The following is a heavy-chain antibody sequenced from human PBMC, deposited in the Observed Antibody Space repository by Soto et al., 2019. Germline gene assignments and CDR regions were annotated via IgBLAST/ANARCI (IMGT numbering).Heavy chain of an antibody. CDR3: ARDGGSEGWELFYYGMDV. J-gene: IGHJ6*02. D-gene: IGHD1-26*01. Sequence: GGSLRLSCAASGFTFSSYAMHWVRQAPGKGLEWVAVISYDGSNKYYADSVKGRFTISRDNSKNTLYLQMNSLRAEDTAVYYWARDGGSEGWELFYYGMDVWCQGTTVTVSS. CDR2: ISYDGSNK. CDR1: GFTFSSYA. V-gene: IGHV3-30-3*01.